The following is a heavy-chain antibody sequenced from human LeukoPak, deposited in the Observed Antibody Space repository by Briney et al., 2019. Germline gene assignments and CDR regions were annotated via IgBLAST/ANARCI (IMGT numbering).Heavy chain of an antibody. CDR3: AKRGPTTVTAGTFDY. CDR2: ISGSGGST. Sequence: GGSLRLSCAASGFTFSIYAMNWVRQAPGKGLEWVSAISGSGGSTYYADSVKGRFTISRDNSKNTLYLQMSSLRAEDTAVYYCAKRGPTTVTAGTFDYWGQGTLVTVSS. CDR1: GFTFSIYA. D-gene: IGHD4-17*01. J-gene: IGHJ4*02. V-gene: IGHV3-23*01.